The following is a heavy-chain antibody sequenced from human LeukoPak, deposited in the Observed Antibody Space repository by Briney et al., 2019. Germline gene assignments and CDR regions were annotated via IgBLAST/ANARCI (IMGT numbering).Heavy chain of an antibody. CDR2: MNPNSGNT. CDR3: ARSHAMVRGKRDYYYGMDV. CDR1: GYTFTSYD. V-gene: IGHV1-8*01. Sequence: GASVKVSCKASGYTFTSYDINWVRQATGQGLEWVGWMNPNSGNTGYAQKFQGRVTMTRNTSISTAYMELSSLRSEDTAVYYCARSHAMVRGKRDYYYGMDVWGQGTTVTVSS. J-gene: IGHJ6*02. D-gene: IGHD3-10*01.